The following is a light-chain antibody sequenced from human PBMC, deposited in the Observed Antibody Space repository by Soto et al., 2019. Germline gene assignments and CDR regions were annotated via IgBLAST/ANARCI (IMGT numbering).Light chain of an antibody. CDR3: QQYNNWPWT. Sequence: EVVMTQSPATLSVSLGDRATLSCRASQSVSSSYLAWYQQKPGQAPRLLIYDASNRATGIPARFSGSGSGTEFTLTISSLQSEDFAVYYCQQYNNWPWTFGQGTKVDIK. V-gene: IGKV3D-15*01. CDR1: QSVSSSY. J-gene: IGKJ1*01. CDR2: DAS.